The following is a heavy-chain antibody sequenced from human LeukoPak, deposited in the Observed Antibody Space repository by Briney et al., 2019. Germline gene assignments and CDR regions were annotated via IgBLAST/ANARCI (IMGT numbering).Heavy chain of an antibody. V-gene: IGHV1-8*01. CDR1: GYTFTSYD. D-gene: IGHD3-22*01. CDR2: MNPNSGNT. J-gene: IGHJ4*02. CDR3: ARDRSTYDSSGPFDY. Sequence: ASVKVSCKASGYTFTSYDINWVRQATGQGLEWMGWMNPNSGNTGYAQKFQGRVTITADKSTSTAYMELSSLRSEDTAVYYCARDRSTYDSSGPFDYWGQGTLVTVSS.